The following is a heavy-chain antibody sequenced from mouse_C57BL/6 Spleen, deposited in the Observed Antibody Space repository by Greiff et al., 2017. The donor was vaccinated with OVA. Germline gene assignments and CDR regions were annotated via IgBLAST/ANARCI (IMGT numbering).Heavy chain of an antibody. V-gene: IGHV1-82*01. CDR1: GYAFSSSW. Sequence: VKLVESGPELVKPGASVKISCKASGYAFSSSWMNWVKQRPGKGLEWIGRIYPGDGDTNYNGKFKGKATLTADKSSSTAYMQLSSLTSEDSAVYFCARPTDPHYYGSSWFAYWGQGTLVTVSA. CDR2: IYPGDGDT. D-gene: IGHD1-1*01. J-gene: IGHJ3*01. CDR3: ARPTDPHYYGSSWFAY.